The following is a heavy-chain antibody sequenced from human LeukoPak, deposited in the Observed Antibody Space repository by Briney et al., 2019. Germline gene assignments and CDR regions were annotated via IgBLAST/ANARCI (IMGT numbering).Heavy chain of an antibody. CDR3: ARFSAAPVYYFDS. D-gene: IGHD6-13*01. CDR2: IYYSGST. CDR1: GGSISSHF. V-gene: IGHV4-59*11. Sequence: KPSETPSLTRTVPGGSISSHFWAWIRQPPGKGLGWVGYIYYSGSTSYSPSLKSRVTISLDTSRKRFSLNLSSLTAADTAVYFCARFSAAPVYYFDSWGQGTLVTVSS. J-gene: IGHJ4*02.